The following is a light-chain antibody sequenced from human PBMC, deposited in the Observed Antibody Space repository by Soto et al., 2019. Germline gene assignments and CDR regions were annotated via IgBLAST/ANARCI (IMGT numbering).Light chain of an antibody. V-gene: IGKV1-8*01. CDR1: QGISSY. Sequence: AIRMTQSPSSLSASTGDRVTITCRASQGISSYLAWYQQKPGKAPKLLIYAASTLQSGVPSRFSGSGSGTDFTLTISCLQSEDFVTYYCQQYYSYPPLFGPGTKVDIK. J-gene: IGKJ3*01. CDR3: QQYYSYPPL. CDR2: AAS.